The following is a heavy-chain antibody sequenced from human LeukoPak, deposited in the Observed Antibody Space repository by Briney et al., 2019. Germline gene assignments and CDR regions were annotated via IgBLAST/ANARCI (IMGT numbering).Heavy chain of an antibody. V-gene: IGHV3-43D*03. D-gene: IGHD3-22*01. CDR1: GFTFDDYA. J-gene: IGHJ4*02. CDR3: AKASYESSGYYYVGAPPYYFDY. CDR2: ISWDGGST. Sequence: GGSLRLSCAASGFTFDDYAMHWVRQAPGKGLEWVSLISWDGGSTYYADSVKGRFTISRDNSKNTLYLQMNSLRAEDTAVYYCAKASYESSGYYYVGAPPYYFDYWGQGTLVTVSS.